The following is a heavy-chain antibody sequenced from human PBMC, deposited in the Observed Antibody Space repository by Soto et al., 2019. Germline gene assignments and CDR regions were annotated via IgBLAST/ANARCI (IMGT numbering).Heavy chain of an antibody. J-gene: IGHJ4*02. CDR1: GGSISSYY. V-gene: IGHV4-59*08. CDR3: GSTTVTGEIDY. D-gene: IGHD4-17*01. CDR2: IYYSGST. Sequence: SETLSLTCTVSGGSISSYYWSWIRQPPGKGLEWIGYIYYSGSTNYNPSPKSRVTISVDTSKNQFSLKLSSVTASDTAVYYCGSTTVTGEIDYWGQGTLVTVSS.